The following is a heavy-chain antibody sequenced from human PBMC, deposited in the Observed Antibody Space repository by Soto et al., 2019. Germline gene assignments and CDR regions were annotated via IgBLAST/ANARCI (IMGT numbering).Heavy chain of an antibody. V-gene: IGHV2-5*02. D-gene: IGHD2-15*01. Sequence: QITLKESGPTLVKPTQTLTLTCTFSGFSLSTSGVGVAWIRQPPGKALEWLALIYWDDDKRSRPSLESRLTITKDTSKNLLVLTMTNNNSVDTATYYCAYPPCSVGRCFWFSVAGMDVWVPGPMVTVS. J-gene: IGHJ6*02. CDR3: AYPPCSVGRCFWFSVAGMDV. CDR1: GFSLSTSGVG. CDR2: IYWDDDK.